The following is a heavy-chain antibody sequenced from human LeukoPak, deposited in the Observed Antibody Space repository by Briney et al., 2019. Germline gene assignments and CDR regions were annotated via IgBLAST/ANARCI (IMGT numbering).Heavy chain of an antibody. V-gene: IGHV3-23*01. J-gene: IGHJ4*02. CDR2: ISGSGDST. CDR1: GFTFSSYA. CDR3: ARWRATHPDLNFDY. D-gene: IGHD2-15*01. Sequence: GGSLRLSCAASGFTFSSYAMSWVRQAPGKGLEWVSAISGSGDSTYYADSVKGRFTISRDNSKNTLYLQMNSLRAEDTAVYYCARWRATHPDLNFDYWGQGTLVTVSS.